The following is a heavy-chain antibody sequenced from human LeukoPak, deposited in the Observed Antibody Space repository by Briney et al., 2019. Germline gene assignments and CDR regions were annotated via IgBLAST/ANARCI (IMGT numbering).Heavy chain of an antibody. CDR3: ARHRWMEVYGSGSYYVDY. J-gene: IGHJ4*02. V-gene: IGHV4-34*01. CDR1: GGSFSSYC. D-gene: IGHD3-10*01. CDR2: IYHSRST. Sequence: SETLSLTCAVYGGSFSSYCWGWIRQPPGKGLEWIGSIYHSRSTYYNASLKSRATISADTSKNQFSLKLSSVTAADTAVYYCARHRWMEVYGSGSYYVDYWGQGTLVTVSS.